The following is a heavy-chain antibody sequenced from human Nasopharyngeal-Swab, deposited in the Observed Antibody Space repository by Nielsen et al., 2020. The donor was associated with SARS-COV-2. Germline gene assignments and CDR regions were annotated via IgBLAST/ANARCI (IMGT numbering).Heavy chain of an antibody. CDR1: GFTFSSYA. V-gene: IGHV3-23*01. CDR2: ISGSGGST. CDR3: AKYSGWFTPYYYGMDV. D-gene: IGHD6-19*01. J-gene: IGHJ6*02. Sequence: GGSLRLSCAASGFTFSSYAMSWVRQAPGEGLEWVSAISGSGGSTDYADSVKGRFTISRDNSKNTLYLQMNSLRAEDTAVYYCAKYSGWFTPYYYGMDVWGQGTTVTVSS.